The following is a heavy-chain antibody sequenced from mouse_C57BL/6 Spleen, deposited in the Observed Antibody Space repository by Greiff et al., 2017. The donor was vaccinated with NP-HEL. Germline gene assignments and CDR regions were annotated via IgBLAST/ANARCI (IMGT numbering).Heavy chain of an antibody. J-gene: IGHJ4*01. CDR2: ISSGSSTI. CDR3: ARRYVNAMDY. D-gene: IGHD1-1*01. V-gene: IGHV5-17*01. CDR1: GFTFSDYG. Sequence: EVKLMESGGGLVKPGGSLKLSCAASGFTFSDYGMHWVRQAPEKGLEWVAYISSGSSTIYYADTVKGRFTISRDNAKNTLFLQMTSLRSEDTAMYYCARRYVNAMDYWGQGTSVTVSS.